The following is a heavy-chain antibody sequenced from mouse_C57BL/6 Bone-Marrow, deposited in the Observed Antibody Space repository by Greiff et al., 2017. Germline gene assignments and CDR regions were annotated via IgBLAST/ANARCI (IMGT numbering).Heavy chain of an antibody. V-gene: IGHV1-53*01. CDR3: ARWGHRIPLAGPNYYGKLFDY. CDR1: GYTFTSYW. CDR2: INPSNGGT. J-gene: IGHJ2*01. Sequence: QVQLQQPGTELVKPGASVKLSCKASGYTFTSYWMHWVKQRPGQGLEWIGNINPSNGGTNYNEKFKSKATLPVDKSSSTAYMQLSSLTSEDSAVYNCARWGHRIPLAGPNYYGKLFDYWGQGTTLTVSS. D-gene: IGHD1-1*01.